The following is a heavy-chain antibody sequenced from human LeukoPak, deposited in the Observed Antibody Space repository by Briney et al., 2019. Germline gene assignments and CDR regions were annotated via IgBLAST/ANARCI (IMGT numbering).Heavy chain of an antibody. D-gene: IGHD1-1*01. CDR2: IYYSGST. CDR3: ARDVGTYYFDY. J-gene: IGHJ4*02. Sequence: SETLSLTRTVSGGSISSYYWSWIRQPPGKGLEWIGYIYYSGSTNYNPSLKSRVTISVDTSKNQFSLKLSSVTAADTAVYYCARDVGTYYFDYWGQGTLVTVSS. V-gene: IGHV4-59*01. CDR1: GGSISSYY.